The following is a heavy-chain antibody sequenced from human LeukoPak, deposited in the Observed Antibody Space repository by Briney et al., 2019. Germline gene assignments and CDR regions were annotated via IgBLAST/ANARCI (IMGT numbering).Heavy chain of an antibody. D-gene: IGHD3-3*01. CDR3: AREYYDSNWFDP. Sequence: ASVKVSCKASGYTFTGYYMHWVRQAPGQGLERMGWINPNSGGTNYAQKFQGRVTMTRDTSISTAYMELSRLRSDDTAVYYCAREYYDSNWFDPWGQGTLVTVSS. CDR2: INPNSGGT. V-gene: IGHV1-2*02. J-gene: IGHJ5*02. CDR1: GYTFTGYY.